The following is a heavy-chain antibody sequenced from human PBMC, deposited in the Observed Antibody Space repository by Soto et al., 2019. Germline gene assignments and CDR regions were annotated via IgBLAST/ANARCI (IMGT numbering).Heavy chain of an antibody. V-gene: IGHV4-31*03. J-gene: IGHJ3*02. CDR3: ARERLAAAGPSDAFDI. D-gene: IGHD6-13*01. CDR1: GGSISSGFY. Sequence: QVQLQESGPGLVKPSQTLSLTCTVSGGSISSGFYWSWIRQHPGKGLEWIGYIYHSGSTYYNPSLKSRVTISVDTSKNQFSMKRSSVTAADTAVYCCARERLAAAGPSDAFDIWGQGTMVTVSS. CDR2: IYHSGST.